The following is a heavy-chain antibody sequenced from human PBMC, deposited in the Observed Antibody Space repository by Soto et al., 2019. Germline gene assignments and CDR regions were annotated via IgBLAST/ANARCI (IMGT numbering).Heavy chain of an antibody. CDR1: GDSISTVDYF. Sequence: SETLSLTCSVSGDSISTVDYFWAWIRQPPGQALEYIGYIYKSATTYYNPSFESRVAISLDTSKSQFSLNVTSVTAADTAVYLCARGRYCLTGRCFPDWFDSWGQGTLVTVS. D-gene: IGHD2-15*01. CDR2: IYKSATT. CDR3: ARGRYCLTGRCFPDWFDS. J-gene: IGHJ5*01. V-gene: IGHV4-30-4*01.